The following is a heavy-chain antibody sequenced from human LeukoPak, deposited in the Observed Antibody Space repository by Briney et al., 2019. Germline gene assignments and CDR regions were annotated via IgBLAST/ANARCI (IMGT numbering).Heavy chain of an antibody. V-gene: IGHV5-51*01. CDR1: GYNFPIYW. CDR3: ARGLSSGYCSSTSCHFDY. CDR2: IYPDDSNT. Sequence: GESLKISCQGSGYNFPIYWIGWVRQMPGQGLEWMGIIYPDDSNTIYGPSFQGQVTISADKSINTAYLEWSSLKASDTAIYYCARGLSSGYCSSTSCHFDYWGQGTLVTVSS. D-gene: IGHD2-2*03. J-gene: IGHJ4*02.